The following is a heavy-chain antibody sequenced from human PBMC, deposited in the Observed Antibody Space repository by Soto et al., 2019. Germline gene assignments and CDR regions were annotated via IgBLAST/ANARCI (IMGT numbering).Heavy chain of an antibody. V-gene: IGHV4-31*03. D-gene: IGHD5-12*01. CDR2: IYYSGST. Sequence: TLSLTCTVSGGSVSSGAYYWTWILQRPGKGLEWIWYIYYSGSTYYSPSLKSRLSISLDTPKNQFSLRLSSVTAADTAMYYCARARLRAVYAFDIWGQGTMVTVSS. J-gene: IGHJ3*02. CDR1: GGSVSSGAYY. CDR3: ARARLRAVYAFDI.